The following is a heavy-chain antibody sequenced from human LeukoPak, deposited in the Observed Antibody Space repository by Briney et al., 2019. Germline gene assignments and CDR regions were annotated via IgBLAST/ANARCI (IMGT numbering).Heavy chain of an antibody. J-gene: IGHJ6*03. D-gene: IGHD2-2*01. CDR2: IRSKANSYAT. Sequence: GGSLRLSCAASGFTFSGSAMHWVRQASGKGLEWVGRIRSKANSYATAYAASVKGRFTISRDDSKNTAYLQMNSLKTEDTAVYYCTSPGRYQLPPLFYYYYMDVWGKGTTVTVSS. V-gene: IGHV3-73*01. CDR3: TSPGRYQLPPLFYYYYMDV. CDR1: GFTFSGSA.